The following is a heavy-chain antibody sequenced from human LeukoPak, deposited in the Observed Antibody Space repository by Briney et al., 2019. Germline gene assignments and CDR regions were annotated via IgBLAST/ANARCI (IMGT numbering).Heavy chain of an antibody. D-gene: IGHD1-14*01. CDR2: ISWNGGSI. Sequence: GGSLRLSCAASGFTFGDYAMHWVRQAPGKGLEWVSGISWNGGSIGYADSVKGRFTIPRDNAKNSLYLQVNSLRVEDTAFYYCAKDANPSGALFDFWGQGTLVTVSS. J-gene: IGHJ4*02. V-gene: IGHV3-9*01. CDR1: GFTFGDYA. CDR3: AKDANPSGALFDF.